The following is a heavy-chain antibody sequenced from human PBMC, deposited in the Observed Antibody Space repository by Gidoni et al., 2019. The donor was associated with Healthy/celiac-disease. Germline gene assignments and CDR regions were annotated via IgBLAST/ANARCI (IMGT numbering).Heavy chain of an antibody. J-gene: IGHJ6*02. CDR3: AKGQVIITAYYYYYYGMDV. D-gene: IGHD3-10*01. CDR2: IIGSGGIT. V-gene: IGHV3-23*01. Sequence: EVQLLESGGGLVQPGGSLRLSCAASGFPFSSYAMSWVRQAPGKGLEWFSAIIGSGGITYYADSVKGRFTISRDNSKNTLYLQMNSLRAEDTAVYYCAKGQVIITAYYYYYYGMDVWGQGTTVTVSS. CDR1: GFPFSSYA.